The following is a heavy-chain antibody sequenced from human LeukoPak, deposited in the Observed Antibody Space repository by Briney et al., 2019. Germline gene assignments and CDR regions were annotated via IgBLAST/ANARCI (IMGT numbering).Heavy chain of an antibody. Sequence: PGGTLRLSCAASGFTSSNYGMSWVRQAPGRGLEWVSGISGSGGTTYYADSVKGRFTISRDNSKKTLYLQMNSLRAEDTAVYYCALAAAASSFDYWGQGTLVTVSS. V-gene: IGHV3-23*01. CDR2: ISGSGGTT. CDR3: ALAAAASSFDY. CDR1: GFTSSNYG. D-gene: IGHD6-13*01. J-gene: IGHJ4*02.